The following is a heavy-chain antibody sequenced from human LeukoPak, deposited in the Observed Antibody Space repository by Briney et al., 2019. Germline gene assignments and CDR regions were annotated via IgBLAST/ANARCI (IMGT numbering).Heavy chain of an antibody. D-gene: IGHD1-7*01. J-gene: IGHJ4*02. Sequence: GGSLRLSCAASGFTFSKAWMSWVRQAPGKGLEWVGRIKSKSDGGTRDFAAPVKGRVTISRDESKNMLYLQMNSLKIEDTAVYYCTAGTGTSDFDYWGQGTLVTVSS. V-gene: IGHV3-15*01. CDR3: TAGTGTSDFDY. CDR2: IKSKSDGGTR. CDR1: GFTFSKAW.